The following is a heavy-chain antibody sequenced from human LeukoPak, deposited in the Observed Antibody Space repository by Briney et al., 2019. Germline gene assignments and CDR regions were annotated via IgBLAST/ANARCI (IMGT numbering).Heavy chain of an antibody. Sequence: ASVKVSCKASGYTFTSYDINWVRQATGQGLEWMGWMNPNSGNTGYAQKFQGRVTITRNTSISTAYMELSSLRPEDTAVYYCARIISNRVAVAGKSYYFDYWGQGTLVTVSS. CDR1: GYTFTSYD. J-gene: IGHJ4*02. V-gene: IGHV1-8*03. CDR3: ARIISNRVAVAGKSYYFDY. D-gene: IGHD6-19*01. CDR2: MNPNSGNT.